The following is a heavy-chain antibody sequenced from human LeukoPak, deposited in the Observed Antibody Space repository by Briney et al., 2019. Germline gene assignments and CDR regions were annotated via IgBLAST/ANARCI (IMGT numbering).Heavy chain of an antibody. CDR2: IYYGRST. V-gene: IGHV4-39*01. CDR3: ARQRRVFGVAHGFDP. CDR1: GGSISSSSYY. D-gene: IGHD3-3*01. Sequence: SPSETLSLTCTVSGGSISSSSYYWGWIRQPPGKGLEWIGSIYYGRSTYYNPSLKSRVTVSVDTSKNQFSLKLTSVTAADTAVYYCARQRRVFGVAHGFDPWGQGPLVPVSS. J-gene: IGHJ5*02.